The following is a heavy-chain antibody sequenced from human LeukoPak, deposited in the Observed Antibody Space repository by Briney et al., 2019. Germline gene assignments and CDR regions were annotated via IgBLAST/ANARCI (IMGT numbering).Heavy chain of an antibody. CDR2: IRYDGSDK. CDR1: GFTFSSYG. J-gene: IGHJ4*02. Sequence: GGSLRLSCAASGFTFSSYGMHWVRQAPGKGLEWVAFIRYDGSDKYYADSVKGRFTISRDDSKNTLYLQMNSLRAEDTAVYYCAKGSGYSYGSDYWGQGTLVTVSS. CDR3: AKGSGYSYGSDY. V-gene: IGHV3-30*02. D-gene: IGHD5-18*01.